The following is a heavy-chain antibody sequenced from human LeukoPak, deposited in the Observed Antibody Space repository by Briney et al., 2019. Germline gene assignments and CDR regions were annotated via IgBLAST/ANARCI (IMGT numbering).Heavy chain of an antibody. CDR2: ISAYNGNT. J-gene: IGHJ6*03. D-gene: IGHD6-13*01. V-gene: IGHV1-18*01. Sequence: ASVKVSCKASGYTFTSYGISWVRQAPGQGLEGMGWISAYNGNTNYAQKLQGRVTMTTDTSTSTAYMELRSLRSDDTAVYYCAREFRPSSSWSGWSSLYYYYYMDVWGKGTTVTVSS. CDR3: AREFRPSSSWSGWSSLYYYYYMDV. CDR1: GYTFTSYG.